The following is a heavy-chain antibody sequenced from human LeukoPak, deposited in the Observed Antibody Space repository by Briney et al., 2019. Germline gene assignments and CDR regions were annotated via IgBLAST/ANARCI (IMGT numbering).Heavy chain of an antibody. CDR2: IYSSGST. V-gene: IGHV4-4*07. J-gene: IGHJ4*02. CDR3: ARGTTAAAGIFDC. D-gene: IGHD6-13*01. Sequence: KPGGSLRLSCAASGFTFSSYAMSWVRQPAGKGLEWIGRIYSSGSTNYNPSLNSRVTMSVDTSNNQFSLRLTSVTAADTAVYYCARGTTAAAGIFDCWGQGTLVTVSS. CDR1: GFTFSSYA.